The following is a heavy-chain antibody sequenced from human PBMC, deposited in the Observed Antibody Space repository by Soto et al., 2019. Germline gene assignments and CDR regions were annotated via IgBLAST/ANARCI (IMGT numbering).Heavy chain of an antibody. J-gene: IGHJ4*02. D-gene: IGHD3-10*01. CDR1: GFTFSSYA. CDR2: MSSNGGST. V-gene: IGHV3-64*01. CDR3: ARQGRAVSSYYFDY. Sequence: EVQLVESGGGLVQPGGSLRLSCAASGFTFSSYAMHWVRQAPGKGLEYVSAMSSNGGSTYYANSVKGRFTISRDNSKNTLYLQMGSLRAEEMAVYYCARQGRAVSSYYFDYWGPGTLATVSS.